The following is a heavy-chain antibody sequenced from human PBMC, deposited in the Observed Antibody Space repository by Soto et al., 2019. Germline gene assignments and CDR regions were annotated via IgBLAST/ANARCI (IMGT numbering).Heavy chain of an antibody. CDR3: AREEDCTGGICFGDS. V-gene: IGHV4-59*06. Sequence: SETLSLTCTVSGGSISSYYWSWIRQFPGRGLEWIGYIYYTGSTYYNPSLESRVTISVDTSKNQFSLKLTSVTAADTAVYYCAREEDCTGGICFGDSWGQGTLVTVSS. D-gene: IGHD2-8*02. CDR2: IYYTGST. CDR1: GGSISSYY. J-gene: IGHJ4*02.